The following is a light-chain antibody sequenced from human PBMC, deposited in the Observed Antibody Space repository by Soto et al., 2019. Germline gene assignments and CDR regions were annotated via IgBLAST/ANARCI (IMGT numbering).Light chain of an antibody. CDR3: CSYAGSSTSV. CDR1: SSDVGYYNV. Sequence: QSALPQPASVSGSAGQSITISCTGTSSDVGYYNVVSWYQQQPGRAPKLLIYEVYKRPSGVSNRFSGSMSGNTASLTISGLQAEDEADYYCCSYAGSSTSVFGTGTKVTVL. CDR2: EVY. J-gene: IGLJ1*01. V-gene: IGLV2-23*02.